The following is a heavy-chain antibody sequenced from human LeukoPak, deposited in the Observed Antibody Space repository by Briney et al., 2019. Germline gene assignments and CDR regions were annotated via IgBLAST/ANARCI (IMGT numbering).Heavy chain of an antibody. V-gene: IGHV4-39*07. CDR3: ASARWGFDP. D-gene: IGHD4-23*01. J-gene: IGHJ5*02. CDR2: IYYSGST. CDR1: GGSISSSSYY. Sequence: SETLSLTCTVSGGSISSSSYYWGWIRQPPGKGLEWIGSIYYSGSTYYNPSLESRVTISVDTSKNQFSLKLSSVTAADTAVYHCASARWGFDPWGQGTLVTVSS.